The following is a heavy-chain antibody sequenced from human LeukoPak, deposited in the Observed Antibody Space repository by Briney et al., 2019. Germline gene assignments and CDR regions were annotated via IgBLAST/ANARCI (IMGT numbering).Heavy chain of an antibody. J-gene: IGHJ4*02. Sequence: ASVKVSCKASGYTFTSYGLSWVRQAPGRGLEWMGWISAYSGNTNIVRKFHGRVALTTERSTSKDYVEARSQRSDDTAVYYCAIIEVGGTPKWGQGTLVTVSS. CDR1: GYTFTSYG. V-gene: IGHV1-18*01. CDR3: AIIEVGGTPK. D-gene: IGHD1-1*01. CDR2: ISAYSGNT.